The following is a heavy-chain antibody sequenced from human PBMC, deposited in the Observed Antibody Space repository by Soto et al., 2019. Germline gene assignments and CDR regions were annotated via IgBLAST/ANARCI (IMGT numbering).Heavy chain of an antibody. V-gene: IGHV3-23*04. CDR2: ISVSGSGS. CDR3: ARLGRGSSWSIDY. CDR1: GFTFSSYA. Sequence: EVQLVESGGGLVKPGGSLRLSCAASGFTFSSYAMTWVRQAPGKGLEWVSGISVSGSGSYYADSVKGRFTISRDNSKNTLYLQMNSLRAEDTAVYYCARLGRGSSWSIDYWGQGTLVTVSS. J-gene: IGHJ4*02. D-gene: IGHD6-13*01.